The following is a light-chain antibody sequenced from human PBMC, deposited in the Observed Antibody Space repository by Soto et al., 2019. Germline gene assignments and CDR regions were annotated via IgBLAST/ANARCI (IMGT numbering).Light chain of an antibody. V-gene: IGKV1-5*03. Sequence: DIQMTQSPSTLSASVGDRVTITCRASQSVSSWLAWYQRKPGKAPKLLIHQASSLESGVPSRFSGSGSGTEFTLTISSLQPDDFATYYCQQYTSYPSITFGQGTRLEIK. CDR1: QSVSSW. CDR3: QQYTSYPSIT. CDR2: QAS. J-gene: IGKJ5*01.